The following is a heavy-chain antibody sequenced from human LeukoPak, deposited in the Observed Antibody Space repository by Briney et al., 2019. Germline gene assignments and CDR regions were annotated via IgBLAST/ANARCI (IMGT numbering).Heavy chain of an antibody. CDR3: VRWQYCGGNCFFSAFDI. D-gene: IGHD2-21*01. CDR1: GGSISSSY. Sequence: PSETLSLTCTVSGGSISSSYWSWIRQSPGKGLESIGYIHHSGNTNSSPPLKSRVTISVDTPNNQFSLKLNSVTAADTAVYYCVRWQYCGGNCFFSAFDIWGQGTMVTVSS. CDR2: IHHSGNT. V-gene: IGHV4-59*01. J-gene: IGHJ3*02.